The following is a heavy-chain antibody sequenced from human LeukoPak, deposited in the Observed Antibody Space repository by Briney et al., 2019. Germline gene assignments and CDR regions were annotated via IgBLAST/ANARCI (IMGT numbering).Heavy chain of an antibody. Sequence: GGSLRLSCAASGFTVSINYMSWVRQAPGKGLEWVSVIYSDGSTYYADSVKGRFTISRHNSKNTLYLQMNSLRAEDTAVYFCARSLYHYDSSGNPPGYYYYGMDVWGQGTTVTVSS. V-gene: IGHV3-53*04. CDR2: IYSDGST. D-gene: IGHD3-22*01. CDR3: ARSLYHYDSSGNPPGYYYYGMDV. J-gene: IGHJ6*02. CDR1: GFTVSINY.